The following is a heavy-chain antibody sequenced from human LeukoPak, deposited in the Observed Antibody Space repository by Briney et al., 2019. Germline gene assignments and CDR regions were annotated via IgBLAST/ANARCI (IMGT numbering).Heavy chain of an antibody. J-gene: IGHJ5*02. Sequence: SETLSLTCSVSGFSINTDYYWGWIRQPPGKGLEWLGSVSRSGSTFYNPSLKSRLSMSVDTSKSQFSLQLSSVTAADTAVYYCARHDYRDWFDPWGQGTLVTVSS. V-gene: IGHV4-38-2*01. D-gene: IGHD4-11*01. CDR2: VSRSGST. CDR1: GFSINTDYY. CDR3: ARHDYRDWFDP.